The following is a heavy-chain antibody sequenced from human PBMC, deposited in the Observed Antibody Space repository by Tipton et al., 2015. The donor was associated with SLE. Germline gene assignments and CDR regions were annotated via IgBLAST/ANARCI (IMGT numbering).Heavy chain of an antibody. Sequence: QSGPEVKMPGASVKISCKASGYIFTFYYIHWLRQAPGQGLEWMGVINPSGGTSYAQHFQGRVTMTRDTSASTVYVDLSSLRSEDSAVYYCARAAFGSTSYFDYWGQGTLVTVSS. J-gene: IGHJ4*02. D-gene: IGHD2-2*01. CDR1: GYIFTFYY. CDR2: INPSGGT. V-gene: IGHV1-46*01. CDR3: ARAAFGSTSYFDY.